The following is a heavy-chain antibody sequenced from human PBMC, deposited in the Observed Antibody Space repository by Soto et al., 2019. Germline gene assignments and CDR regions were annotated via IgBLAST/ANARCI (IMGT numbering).Heavy chain of an antibody. D-gene: IGHD6-19*01. V-gene: IGHV1-69*12. J-gene: IGHJ6*02. CDR3: AKGAVAGTPTSYYYYGMDV. CDR2: IIPILGTV. CDR1: GGTFSTYA. Sequence: QVQLLQSGAEVKKPGSSVRVSCEASGGTFSTYAISWVRQAPGQGLEWMGEIIPILGTVNYAQKFQGRVTITADESTTTVYMDLRSLRSEDTAVYYCAKGAVAGTPTSYYYYGMDVWGQGTTVTVSS.